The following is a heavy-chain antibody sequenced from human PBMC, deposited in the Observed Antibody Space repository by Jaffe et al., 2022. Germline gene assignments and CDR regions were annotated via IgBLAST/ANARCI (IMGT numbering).Heavy chain of an antibody. J-gene: IGHJ6*03. CDR1: GGSISSSSYY. V-gene: IGHV4-39*01. Sequence: QLQLQESGPGLVKPSETLSLTCTVSGGSISSSSYYWGWIRQPPGKGLEWIGSIYYSGSTYYNPSLKSRVTISVDTSKNQFSLKLSSVTAADTAVYYCARISGSPDIVVVPAAMLVNYYYMDVWGKGTTVTVSS. CDR3: ARISGSPDIVVVPAAMLVNYYYMDV. CDR2: IYYSGST. D-gene: IGHD2-2*01.